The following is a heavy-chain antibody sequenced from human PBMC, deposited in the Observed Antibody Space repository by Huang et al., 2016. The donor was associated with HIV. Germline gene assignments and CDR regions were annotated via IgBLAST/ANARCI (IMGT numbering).Heavy chain of an antibody. J-gene: IGHJ4*02. D-gene: IGHD3-22*01. CDR3: ARARGFLYDSTGYYSRYYFDS. CDR1: GFNFNNYD. CDR2: MNPKSGNT. V-gene: IGHV1-8*03. Sequence: QVQLVQSGAEVKKPGASVKVSCKASGFNFNNYDFNWVRQASGQGLEWMVWMNPKSGNTGYAQKCQGRVTITRNTSITTAYMELRSLRSEDTAVYYCARARGFLYDSTGYYSRYYFDSWGQGTLVTISS.